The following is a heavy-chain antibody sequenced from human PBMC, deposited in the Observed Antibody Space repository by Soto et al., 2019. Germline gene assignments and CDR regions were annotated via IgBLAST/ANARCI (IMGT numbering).Heavy chain of an antibody. D-gene: IGHD2-2*03. CDR1: GDSVSTNSYS. Sequence: PSETLSLTCTVSGDSVSTNSYSWGWIRQSPGKGLEWIGTIYSSENTYYNPSLLSRVTLSVDTSKNEFSLRLSSVTAADTAVYYCARLNGYFISTNCHGYYCMDVLGQGTTVTVSS. J-gene: IGHJ6*02. V-gene: IGHV4-39*01. CDR2: IYSSENT. CDR3: ARLNGYFISTNCHGYYCMDV.